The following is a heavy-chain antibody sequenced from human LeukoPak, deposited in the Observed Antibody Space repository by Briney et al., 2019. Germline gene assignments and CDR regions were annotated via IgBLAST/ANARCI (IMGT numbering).Heavy chain of an antibody. V-gene: IGHV3-23*01. CDR2: ISTTGGST. D-gene: IGHD6-19*01. CDR3: AKDRQKWQWLVMYYFDS. J-gene: IGHJ4*02. Sequence: GGSLRLSCAASGFSFNNYAMSWVRQAPGKGLEWVSAISTTGGSTYYADSVKGRFTISRDNPKNTLYLQLHSLRAEDTAIYYCAKDRQKWQWLVMYYFDSWGQGTLVTVSS. CDR1: GFSFNNYA.